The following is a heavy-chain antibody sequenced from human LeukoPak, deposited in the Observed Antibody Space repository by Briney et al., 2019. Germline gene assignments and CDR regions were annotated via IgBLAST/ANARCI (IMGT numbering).Heavy chain of an antibody. J-gene: IGHJ3*02. CDR3: ARVLIDYGDYENSFDI. CDR2: IDSGGST. D-gene: IGHD4-17*01. Sequence: HSGGSLRLSCAAPVVTVRSNYMSWVRQAPGKGLEWVSVIDSGGSTYYADSVKGRFTISRDNSKNTLYLQMNSLRAEDTAVYYCARVLIDYGDYENSFDIWGQGTMVTVSS. CDR1: VVTVRSNY. V-gene: IGHV3-53*01.